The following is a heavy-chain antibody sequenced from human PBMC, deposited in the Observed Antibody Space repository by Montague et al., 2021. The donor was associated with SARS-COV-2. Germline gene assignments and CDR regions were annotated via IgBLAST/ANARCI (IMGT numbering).Heavy chain of an antibody. D-gene: IGHD5-24*01. CDR1: GVSINSSSFY. Sequence: SETLSLTCNVSGVSINSSSFYWSWIRQHPGNGLEWIGSIYYTGSTYYNPSLKSRLTISMDTSKKQLSLTLTSVTAADTAVYYCARGNVYLDGLDLWGQGTTVTVSS. CDR3: ARGNVYLDGLDL. CDR2: IYYTGST. V-gene: IGHV4-39*07. J-gene: IGHJ6*02.